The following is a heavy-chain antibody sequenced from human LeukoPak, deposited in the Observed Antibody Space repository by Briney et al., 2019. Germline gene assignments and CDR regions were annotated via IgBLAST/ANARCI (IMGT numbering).Heavy chain of an antibody. CDR1: GYTFTGYY. CDR2: INPNSGGT. J-gene: IGHJ4*02. D-gene: IGHD7-27*01. Sequence: ASVKVSCKASGYTFTGYYMHWVRQAPGQGLEWMGWINPNSGGTNYAQKFQGRVTMTRDTSISTAYMELSRLRSDDTAVYYCAREIFNWGSLYFDYWGQGTLVTVSS. CDR3: AREIFNWGSLYFDY. V-gene: IGHV1-2*02.